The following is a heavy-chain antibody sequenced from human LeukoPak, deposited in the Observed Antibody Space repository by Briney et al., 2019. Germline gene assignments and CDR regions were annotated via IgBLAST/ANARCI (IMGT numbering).Heavy chain of an antibody. CDR2: ISYEGGNE. CDR3: ATDPGNLDTFDY. J-gene: IGHJ4*02. V-gene: IGHV3-30*03. CDR1: GFIFSRYG. Sequence: PGGSLRLSCAASGFIFSRYGVHWVRQAPGKGLEWVAVISYEGGNEYYADSVKGRFTISRDSSKSTLYLQMNSLRVEDTAVYYCATDPGNLDTFDYWGQGTLVTVSS. D-gene: IGHD4-23*01.